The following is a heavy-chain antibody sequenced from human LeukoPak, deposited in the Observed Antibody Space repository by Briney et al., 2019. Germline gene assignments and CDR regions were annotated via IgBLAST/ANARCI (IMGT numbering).Heavy chain of an antibody. CDR3: ARGRVRLRGFALGCYYYMDV. CDR1: GYTFTSYD. CDR2: MNPNSGNT. Sequence: ASVKVSCKASGYTFTSYDINWVRQATGQGLEWMGWMNPNSGNTGYAQKSQGRVTMTRNTSISTAYMELSSLRSEDTAVYYCARGRVRLRGFALGCYYYMDVWGKGTTVTISS. J-gene: IGHJ6*03. D-gene: IGHD4-17*01. V-gene: IGHV1-8*01.